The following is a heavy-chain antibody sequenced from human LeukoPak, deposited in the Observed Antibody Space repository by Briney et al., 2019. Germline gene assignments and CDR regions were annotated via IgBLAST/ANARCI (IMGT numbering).Heavy chain of an antibody. D-gene: IGHD3-22*01. V-gene: IGHV1-24*01. Sequence: ASVKVSCKVSGYTLTELSMHWVRQAPGKGLEWMGGFDPEDGETIYAQKFQGRVTMTEDTSTDTAYMELSSLRSEDTAVYYCAKIHYYDSSGYSLAFGYWSQGTLVTVSS. J-gene: IGHJ4*02. CDR1: GYTLTELS. CDR3: AKIHYYDSSGYSLAFGY. CDR2: FDPEDGET.